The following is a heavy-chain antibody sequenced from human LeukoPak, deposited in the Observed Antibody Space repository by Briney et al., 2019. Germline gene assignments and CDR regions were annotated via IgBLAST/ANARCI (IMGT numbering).Heavy chain of an antibody. V-gene: IGHV4-39*01. Sequence: SETLSLTCTVSGGSISSSSYYWGWIRQPPGKGLEWIGSIYYSGSTYYNPSLKSRVTISVDTSKNQFSLKLSSVTAADTAVYYCARGGYSGYDLGIGFDYWGQGTLVTASS. CDR1: GGSISSSSYY. CDR2: IYYSGST. CDR3: ARGGYSGYDLGIGFDY. D-gene: IGHD5-12*01. J-gene: IGHJ4*02.